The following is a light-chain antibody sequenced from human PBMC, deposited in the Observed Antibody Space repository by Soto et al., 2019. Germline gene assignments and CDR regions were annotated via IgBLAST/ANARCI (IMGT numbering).Light chain of an antibody. CDR1: SSDVGGYNY. Sequence: QSALTQPASVSGSPGQSITISCTGTSSDVGGYNYVSWYQQHPGKAPKLMIYDVSNRPSGVSNRFSGSKSDNTASLTISGLQAEDEADYYCSSYTSFSTYVFGTGTKLTVL. J-gene: IGLJ1*01. CDR2: DVS. V-gene: IGLV2-14*01. CDR3: SSYTSFSTYV.